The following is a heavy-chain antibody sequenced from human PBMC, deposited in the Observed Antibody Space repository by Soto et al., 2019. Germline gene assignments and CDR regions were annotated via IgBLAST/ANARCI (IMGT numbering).Heavy chain of an antibody. V-gene: IGHV1-58*01. Sequence: SVKVSCKASGFTFTSSAVQWVRQARGQRLEWIGWIVVGSGNTNYAQKFQERVTITRDMSTSTAYMELSSLRSEDTAVYYCAAIGLMATNPDYYFDYWGQGTPVTVPS. CDR1: GFTFTSSA. CDR3: AAIGLMATNPDYYFDY. CDR2: IVVGSGNT. J-gene: IGHJ4*02. D-gene: IGHD1-26*01.